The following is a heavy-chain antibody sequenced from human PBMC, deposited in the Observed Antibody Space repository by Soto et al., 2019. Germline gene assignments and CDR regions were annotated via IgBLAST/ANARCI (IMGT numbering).Heavy chain of an antibody. D-gene: IGHD2-15*01. CDR1: GFTFSSYG. V-gene: IGHV3-30*03. J-gene: IGHJ5*02. Sequence: PGGSLRLSCAASGFTFSSYGMHWVRQAPGKGLEWVAVISYDGSNKYYADSVKSRFTISRDNSKITLYLQMNSLRAEDTAVYYCAGCSGGSCYAAFDPWGQGT. CDR3: AGCSGGSCYAAFDP. CDR2: ISYDGSNK.